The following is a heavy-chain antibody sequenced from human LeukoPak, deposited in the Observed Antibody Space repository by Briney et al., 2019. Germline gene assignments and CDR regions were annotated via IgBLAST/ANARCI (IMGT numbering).Heavy chain of an antibody. J-gene: IGHJ5*02. CDR1: GYTFTGYY. CDR3: ARDRLRLGYERTNWFDP. V-gene: IGHV1-2*02. D-gene: IGHD2-15*01. CDR2: INTNSGGT. Sequence: ASLKVSCKASGYTFTGYYIHWVRQAPGQGLEWMGWINTNSGGTNHAQKFQGRVTMTRDTSISTAYMELSRLRSDDTVVYYCARDRLRLGYERTNWFDPWGQGTLVTVSS.